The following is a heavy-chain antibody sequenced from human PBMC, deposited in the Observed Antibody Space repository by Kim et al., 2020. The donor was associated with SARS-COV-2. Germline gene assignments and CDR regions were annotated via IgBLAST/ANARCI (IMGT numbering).Heavy chain of an antibody. CDR2: IYPGDSDT. CDR1: GYSFTSYW. V-gene: IGHV5-51*01. CDR3: ARSNREAAAGHLNKLWRFDY. J-gene: IGHJ4*02. Sequence: GESLKISCKGSGYSFTSYWIGWVRQMPGKGLEWMGIIYPGDSDTRYSPSFQGQVTISADKSISTAYLQWSSLKASDTAMYYCARSNREAAAGHLNKLWRFDYWGQGTLVTVSS. D-gene: IGHD6-13*01.